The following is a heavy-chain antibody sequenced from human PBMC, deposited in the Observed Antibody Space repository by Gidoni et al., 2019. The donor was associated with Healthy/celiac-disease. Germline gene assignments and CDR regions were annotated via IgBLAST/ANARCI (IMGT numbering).Heavy chain of an antibody. CDR1: GGSLSSSSYY. D-gene: IGHD6-13*01. J-gene: IGHJ4*02. CDR2: IYYSGST. Sequence: QLQLQESGPGLVKPSETLSLTCTVPGGSLSSSSYYWGWIRQPPGKGLEWIGSIYYSGSTYYNPSLKSRVTISVDTSKNQFSLKLSSVTAADTAVYYCAAGRGIAAAPWGYWGQGTLVTVSS. CDR3: AAGRGIAAAPWGY. V-gene: IGHV4-39*01.